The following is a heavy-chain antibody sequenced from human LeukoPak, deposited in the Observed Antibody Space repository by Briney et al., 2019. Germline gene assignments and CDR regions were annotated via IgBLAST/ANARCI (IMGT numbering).Heavy chain of an antibody. J-gene: IGHJ3*02. CDR1: GGSISSSSYY. CDR2: IYYSGST. D-gene: IGHD6-13*01. CDR3: ARESPRTIAAAESSHAFDI. Sequence: SETLSLTCTVSGGSISSSSYYWGWIRQPPGKGLEWIGSIYYSGSTYYNPSLKSRVTISVDTSKNQFSLKLSSVTAADTAVYYCARESPRTIAAAESSHAFDIWGQGTMVAVSS. V-gene: IGHV4-39*07.